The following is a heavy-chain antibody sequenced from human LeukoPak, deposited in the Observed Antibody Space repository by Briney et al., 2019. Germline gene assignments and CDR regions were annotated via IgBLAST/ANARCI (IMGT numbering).Heavy chain of an antibody. CDR3: GRGRQQQLVRRYVDL. J-gene: IGHJ2*01. D-gene: IGHD6-13*01. V-gene: IGHV3-64*01. CDR2: ISSSVGST. CDR1: GFTFSSYS. Sequence: GGSLRLSCAASGFTFSSYSMHWLRQAPGKGLEYVSGISSSVGSTDYASSMKGRFTISRDNSKNTLYLQMGSLRPEDMAVYYCGRGRQQQLVRRYVDLWGRGTLVIVSS.